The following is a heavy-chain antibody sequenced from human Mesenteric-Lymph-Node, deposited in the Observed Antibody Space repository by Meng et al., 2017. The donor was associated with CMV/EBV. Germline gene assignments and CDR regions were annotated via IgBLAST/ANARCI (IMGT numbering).Heavy chain of an antibody. V-gene: IGHV3-21*01. CDR1: GFTFSSHS. Sequence: GGSLRLSCAASGFTFSSHSMIWVRQAPGKGLEWVSSISSRGSYTYYEDSMKGRFTTSRDNAKNSLYLQMNSLRAEDTAVYYCARDRRNDWNPYGAFDIWGQGTMVTVSS. CDR3: ARDRRNDWNPYGAFDI. D-gene: IGHD1-1*01. J-gene: IGHJ3*02. CDR2: ISSRGSYT.